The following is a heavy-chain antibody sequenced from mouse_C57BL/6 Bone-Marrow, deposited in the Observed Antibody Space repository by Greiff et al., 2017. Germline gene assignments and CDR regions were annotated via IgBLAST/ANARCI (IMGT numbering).Heavy chain of an antibody. CDR2: IDPENGDT. J-gene: IGHJ4*01. CDR1: GFNIKDDY. V-gene: IGHV14-4*01. D-gene: IGHD1-1*01. Sequence: VQLQQSGAELVRPGASVKLSCTASGFNIKDDYMHWVKQRPEQGLEWIGWIDPENGDTEYASKFQGKATIPADTSSNTAYLQLSSLTSEDTAVYYCTLITTVVYFYAMDYWGQGTSVTVSS. CDR3: TLITTVVYFYAMDY.